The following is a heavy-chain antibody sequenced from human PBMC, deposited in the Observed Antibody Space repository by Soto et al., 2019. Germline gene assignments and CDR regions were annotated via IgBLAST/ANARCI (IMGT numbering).Heavy chain of an antibody. D-gene: IGHD3-10*01. Sequence: SETLSLTCAVSGGSISSSNWWSWVRQPPGKGLEWIGEIYHSGSTNYNPSLKSRVTISVDKSKNQFSLKLSSVTAADTAVYYCARDRRTYYYGSGSYYNVWWFDPWGQGTLVT. CDR2: IYHSGST. CDR3: ARDRRTYYYGSGSYYNVWWFDP. J-gene: IGHJ5*02. CDR1: GGSISSSNW. V-gene: IGHV4-4*02.